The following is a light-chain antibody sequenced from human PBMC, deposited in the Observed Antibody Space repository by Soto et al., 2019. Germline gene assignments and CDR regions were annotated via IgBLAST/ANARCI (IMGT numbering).Light chain of an antibody. CDR1: QGIANY. J-gene: IGKJ3*01. CDR2: RAS. Sequence: DIQMTQSPSSLSASVGDKVTITCRATQGIANYLAWYQQKPGNPPKLLIYRASTLQSGVPSRFSGIGSGTDFTLTISSLQAEDVATYYCQTDLSAPFTFGPGTSVDIK. V-gene: IGKV1-27*01. CDR3: QTDLSAPFT.